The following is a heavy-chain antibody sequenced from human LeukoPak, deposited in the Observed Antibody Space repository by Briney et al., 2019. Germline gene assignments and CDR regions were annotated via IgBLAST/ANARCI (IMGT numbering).Heavy chain of an antibody. CDR2: INPSGGST. D-gene: IGHD5-18*01. Sequence: ASVKVSCKASGYTFTSYYMHWVRQAPGQGLEWMGIINPSGGSTSYAQKFQGRVTMTRDMSTSTVYMELSSLRSEDTAVYYCASPRTAMVTAGYYYYGMDVWGQGTTVTVSS. CDR1: GYTFTSYY. J-gene: IGHJ6*02. CDR3: ASPRTAMVTAGYYYYGMDV. V-gene: IGHV1-46*01.